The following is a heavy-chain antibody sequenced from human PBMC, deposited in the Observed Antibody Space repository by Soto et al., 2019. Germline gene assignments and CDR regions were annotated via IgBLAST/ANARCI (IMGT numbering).Heavy chain of an antibody. CDR2: VFYSGAT. V-gene: IGHV4-30-4*01. CDR1: GGPIKTGDYY. CDR3: ARAGFSYGHLLF. Sequence: PSETLSLTCNVSGGPIKTGDYYWNWIRQPPGKGLEWIGYVFYSGATNYSPSLKIRAAISMDTSKNQFSLSLTSVTAADTAVYYCARAGFSYGHLLFWGQGIRVS. J-gene: IGHJ4*02. D-gene: IGHD3-10*01.